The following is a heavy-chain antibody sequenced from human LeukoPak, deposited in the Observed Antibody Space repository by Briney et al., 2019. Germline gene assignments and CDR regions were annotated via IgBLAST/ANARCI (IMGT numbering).Heavy chain of an antibody. J-gene: IGHJ4*02. V-gene: IGHV3-64*01. CDR3: ARGSGWYEGYFDY. CDR1: GFTFSSYA. D-gene: IGHD6-19*01. CDR2: ISSNGGTI. Sequence: GGSLRPSCAASGFTFSSYAMHWVRQAPGKGLELVSGISSNGGTIYYANSVKGRFTISRDNSKNTLYLQMGSLRAEDMAVYYCARGSGWYEGYFDYWGQGTLVTVSS.